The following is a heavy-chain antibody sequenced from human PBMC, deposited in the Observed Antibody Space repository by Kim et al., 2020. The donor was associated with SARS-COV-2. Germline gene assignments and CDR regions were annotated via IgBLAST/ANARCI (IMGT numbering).Heavy chain of an antibody. Sequence: DDNSYYAEAVRGRFTVSRDRATNTWYWQMNDLRVDDTAVYYCVKGAWLDYWGPGTLVTVSS. CDR2: DDNS. J-gene: IGHJ4*02. CDR3: VKGAWLDY. D-gene: IGHD5-12*01. V-gene: IGHV3-23*01.